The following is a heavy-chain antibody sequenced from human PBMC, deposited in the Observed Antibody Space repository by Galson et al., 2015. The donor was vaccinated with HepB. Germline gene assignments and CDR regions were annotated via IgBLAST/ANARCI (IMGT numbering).Heavy chain of an antibody. CDR1: RGSVSSDNSF. J-gene: IGHJ4*02. V-gene: IGHV4-61*01. CDR2: ISYSGST. D-gene: IGHD3-10*01. Sequence: ETLSLTCTVSRGSVSSDNSFWMWIRQPPGKGLEWIGYISYSGSTKYNPSLKSRVTISLDTSKNQFSLKLTSVTAADTAVYFCARGPGSGNCDYWGQGTLVTVSS. CDR3: ARGPGSGNCDY.